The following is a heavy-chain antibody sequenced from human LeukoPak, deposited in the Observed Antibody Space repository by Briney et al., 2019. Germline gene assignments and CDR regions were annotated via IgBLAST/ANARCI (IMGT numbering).Heavy chain of an antibody. V-gene: IGHV4-39*01. Sequence: SETLSLTCTVSGGSISSSSYYWGWIRQPPGNGLEWFGSIYYSGSTYYNPSLKSRVTISVDTSKNQFSLKLSSVTAADTAVYYCARHEGSYGSSFDYWGQGTLVTVSS. CDR2: IYYSGST. CDR3: ARHEGSYGSSFDY. J-gene: IGHJ4*02. CDR1: GGSISSSSYY. D-gene: IGHD5-18*01.